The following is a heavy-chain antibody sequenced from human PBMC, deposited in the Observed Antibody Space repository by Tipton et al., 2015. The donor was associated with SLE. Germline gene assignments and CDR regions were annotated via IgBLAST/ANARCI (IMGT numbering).Heavy chain of an antibody. Sequence: SLRLSCAASGFTFEDSTMHWVRQAPGKGLEWVSLITWDGSGTYYADSVRGRFTISRDNSKNSLFLQMNSLRSEDTALYYRAKQGPGSGYCNYWGQGTLVTVSS. CDR1: GFTFEDST. D-gene: IGHD3-22*01. J-gene: IGHJ4*02. V-gene: IGHV3-43*01. CDR3: AKQGPGSGYCNY. CDR2: ITWDGSGT.